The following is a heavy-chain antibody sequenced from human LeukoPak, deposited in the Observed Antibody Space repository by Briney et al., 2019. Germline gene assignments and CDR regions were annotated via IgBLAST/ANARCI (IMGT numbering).Heavy chain of an antibody. Sequence: PSETLSLTCAVYGGSFSGYYWSWIRQPPGKGLEWIGEINHSGSTNYNPSLKSRVTISVDTSKNQFPLKVSSVTAADTAVYYCARGPYGGLFDYWGQGTLVTVSS. V-gene: IGHV4-34*01. D-gene: IGHD4-23*01. CDR1: GGSFSGYY. CDR2: INHSGST. CDR3: ARGPYGGLFDY. J-gene: IGHJ4*02.